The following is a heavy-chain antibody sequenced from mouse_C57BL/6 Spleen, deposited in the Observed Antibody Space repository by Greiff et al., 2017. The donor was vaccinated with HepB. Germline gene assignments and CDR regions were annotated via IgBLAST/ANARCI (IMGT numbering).Heavy chain of an antibody. CDR2: ISDGGSYT. CDR1: GFTFSSYA. CDR3: ARKNYYLLAMDY. Sequence: EVQRVESGGGLVKPGGSLKLSCAASGFTFSSYAMSWVRQTPEKRLEWVATISDGGSYTYYPDNVKGRFTISRDNAKNNLYLQMSHLKSEDTAMYYCARKNYYLLAMDYWGQGTSVTVSS. V-gene: IGHV5-4*01. J-gene: IGHJ4*01. D-gene: IGHD1-1*01.